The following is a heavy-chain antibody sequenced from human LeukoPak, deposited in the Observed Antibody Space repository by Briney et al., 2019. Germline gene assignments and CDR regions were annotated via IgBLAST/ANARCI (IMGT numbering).Heavy chain of an antibody. CDR3: ARSETEYCSGGSCSSWYFQH. CDR2: IYYSGST. Sequence: SETLSLTCIVSGGSISSGGYYWSWIRQHPGKGLEWIGYIYYSGSTYYNPSLKSRVTISVDTSKNQFSLKLSSVTAADTAVYYCARSETEYCSGGSCSSWYFQHWGQGTLVTVSS. D-gene: IGHD2-15*01. CDR1: GGSISSGGYY. V-gene: IGHV4-31*03. J-gene: IGHJ1*01.